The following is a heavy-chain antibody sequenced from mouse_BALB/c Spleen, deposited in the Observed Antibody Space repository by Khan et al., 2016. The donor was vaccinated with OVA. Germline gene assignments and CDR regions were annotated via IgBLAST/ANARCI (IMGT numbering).Heavy chain of an antibody. CDR3: ARSYGSGAMEF. Sequence: EVKLQESGPSLVKPSQTLSLTCSVTGDSITSGFWNWIRQFPGNKFEYMGYVTYSGNTYYNPSLKSRIFITRDTSTSQYYLQLNSVTTEDTATYFCARSYGSGAMEFWGQGTSVTVSS. CDR1: GDSITSGF. J-gene: IGHJ4*01. CDR2: VTYSGNT. V-gene: IGHV3-8*02. D-gene: IGHD1-1*01.